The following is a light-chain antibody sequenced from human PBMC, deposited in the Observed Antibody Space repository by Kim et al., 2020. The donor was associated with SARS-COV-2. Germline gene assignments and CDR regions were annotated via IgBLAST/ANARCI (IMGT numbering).Light chain of an antibody. Sequence: GQSITISCTGTVSDVGGYNFVSWYQQHPGKAPKLLIYDVNKRPAGVSHRFSGSKSGNTASLTISGLQAEDEADYYCSSYTSSVTLVFGGGTRLTVL. CDR1: VSDVGGYNF. CDR3: SSYTSSVTLV. J-gene: IGLJ2*01. V-gene: IGLV2-14*04. CDR2: DVN.